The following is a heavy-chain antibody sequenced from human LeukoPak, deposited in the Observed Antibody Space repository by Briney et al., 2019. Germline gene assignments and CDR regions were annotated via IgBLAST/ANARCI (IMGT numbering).Heavy chain of an antibody. CDR2: ISGSSGVI. V-gene: IGHV3-48*01. J-gene: IGHJ2*01. Sequence: PGGSLRLSCAASGFSFSTYSMNWVRQAPGRGLEWVSYISGSSGVIFYADSVRGRFSISRDNAKNSLYLEMNSLRAEDTAVYYCARTRGDVWAVKWYFDLWGRGTLVTVSS. CDR3: ARTRGDVWAVKWYFDL. CDR1: GFSFSTYS. D-gene: IGHD3-16*01.